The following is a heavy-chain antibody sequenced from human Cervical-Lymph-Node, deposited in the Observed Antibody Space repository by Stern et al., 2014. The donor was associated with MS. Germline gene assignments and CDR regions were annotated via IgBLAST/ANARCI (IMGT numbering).Heavy chain of an antibody. J-gene: IGHJ4*02. D-gene: IGHD4-11*01. CDR1: GSTLSDFS. V-gene: IGHV1-24*01. CDR2: FDPEDGEA. Sequence: QMQLVQSGAEVKEPGASAKGACKVSGSTLSDFSMHWVRQAPGKGLEWMGNFDPEDGEAIYAQRFQGRVTMTADTSTDTAYMELSSLRSEDTAVYYCATDYNYWGQGTLVTVSS. CDR3: ATDYNY.